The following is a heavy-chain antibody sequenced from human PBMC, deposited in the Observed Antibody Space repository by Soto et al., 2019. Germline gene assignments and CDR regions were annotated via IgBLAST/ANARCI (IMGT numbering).Heavy chain of an antibody. CDR2: INAGNGNT. J-gene: IGHJ5*02. V-gene: IGHV1-3*01. CDR3: SRGPTVYEARFGP. Sequence: QVQLVQSGAEVKKPGASVKVSCKASGYTFTSYAMHWVRQAPGQRLEWMGWINAGNGNTKYSQKFQGRVTITRDTSASTAYMELSSLRSEDTAVYYCSRGPTVYEARFGPWGQGTLVTVCS. CDR1: GYTFTSYA. D-gene: IGHD1-20*01.